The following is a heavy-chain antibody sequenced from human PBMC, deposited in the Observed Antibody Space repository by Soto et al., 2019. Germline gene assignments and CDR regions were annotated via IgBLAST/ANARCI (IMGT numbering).Heavy chain of an antibody. CDR3: ASGSSIAARQYYYYYGMDV. D-gene: IGHD6-6*01. Sequence: SVKVSCKASGGTFSSYAISWVRQAPGQGLEWMGGIIPIFGTANYAQKFQGRVTITADKSTSTAYMELSSLRSEDTAAYYCASGSSIAARQYYYYYGMDVWGQGTTVTVSS. J-gene: IGHJ6*02. V-gene: IGHV1-69*06. CDR2: IIPIFGTA. CDR1: GGTFSSYA.